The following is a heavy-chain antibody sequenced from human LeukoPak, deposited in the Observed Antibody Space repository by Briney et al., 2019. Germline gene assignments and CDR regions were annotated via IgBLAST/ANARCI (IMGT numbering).Heavy chain of an antibody. CDR3: AKASDSFDP. CDR1: GFTFSSYW. J-gene: IGHJ5*02. Sequence: GGSLRLSCAASGFTFSSYWMNWVRQAPGKGLGWVASINQDGSEKYYLDSVKGRFTISRDNAKNSLYLQMNSLRAEDTAVYYCAKASDSFDPWGQGTLVTVSS. V-gene: IGHV3-7*01. CDR2: INQDGSEK.